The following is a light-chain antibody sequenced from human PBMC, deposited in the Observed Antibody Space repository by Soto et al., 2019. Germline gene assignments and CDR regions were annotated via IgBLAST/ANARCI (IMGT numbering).Light chain of an antibody. V-gene: IGKV3-15*01. CDR3: QQFRNWPWT. Sequence: EIVLTQSPATLSLSPGERATLSCRASQSVTSNLAWYRQRPGQAPRLLIYDTFRRATGVPARFSGSGSGTEFTLTISSLQSEDFAVYYCQQFRNWPWTFGQGTKVDIK. CDR1: QSVTSN. J-gene: IGKJ1*01. CDR2: DTF.